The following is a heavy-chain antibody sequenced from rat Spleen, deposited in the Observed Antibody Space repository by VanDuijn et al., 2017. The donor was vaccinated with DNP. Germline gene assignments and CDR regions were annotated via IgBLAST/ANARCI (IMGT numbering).Heavy chain of an antibody. V-gene: IGHV5-7*01. CDR3: ASPRGAHWYFDF. Sequence: EVQLVESGGGLVQPGRSLKLSCAASGFTFSDYNMAWVRQAPKKGLEWVATISYDGSSTYYRDSVKGRFTISRDNAKSTLYLQMDSMRSEDTATYYCASPRGAHWYFDFWGPGTMVTVSS. CDR2: ISYDGSST. CDR1: GFTFSDYN. J-gene: IGHJ1*01. D-gene: IGHD1-4*01.